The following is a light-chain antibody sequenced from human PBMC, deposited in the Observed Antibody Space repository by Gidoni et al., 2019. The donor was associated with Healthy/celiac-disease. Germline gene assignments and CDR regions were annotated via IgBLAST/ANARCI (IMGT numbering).Light chain of an antibody. CDR1: QSVVYSSNNKNY. CDR3: QQYYSTPPT. Sequence: DIVMTQSPDYLAVSLGERATINCKSSQSVVYSSNNKNYLAWYQQKPGQPPKLLIYWASTRESGVPDRCSGSGSWTDFTLTISSLQAEDVAVYYCQQYYSTPPTFGQGTKVEIK. CDR2: WAS. V-gene: IGKV4-1*01. J-gene: IGKJ1*01.